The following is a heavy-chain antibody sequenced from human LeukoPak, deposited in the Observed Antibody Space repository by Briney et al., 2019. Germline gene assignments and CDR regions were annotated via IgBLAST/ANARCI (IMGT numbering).Heavy chain of an antibody. CDR3: AKEGLYYYDSSGKRGDAFDI. J-gene: IGHJ3*02. CDR1: GFTFSSYA. CDR2: ISGSGGST. V-gene: IGHV3-23*01. D-gene: IGHD3-22*01. Sequence: GGSLRLSCAASGFTFSSYAMSWVRQAPGKGLEWVSAISGSGGSTYYADSVKGRFTISRGNSKNTLYLQMNSLRAEDTAVYYCAKEGLYYYDSSGKRGDAFDIWGQGTMVTVSS.